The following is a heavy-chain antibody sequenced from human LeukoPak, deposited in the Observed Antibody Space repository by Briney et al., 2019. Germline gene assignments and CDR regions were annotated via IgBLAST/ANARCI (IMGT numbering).Heavy chain of an antibody. Sequence: PGGSLRLSCAGSGFTFSSYAMNWVRQAPGKGLEWVSAISGSGGSTYYADSVKGRFTISRDNSKNTLYLQMNSLRAEDTAVYYCANSPGMWELLPEKPLDYCGQGTLVPVSS. CDR1: GFTFSSYA. V-gene: IGHV3-23*01. CDR3: ANSPGMWELLPEKPLDY. J-gene: IGHJ4*02. CDR2: ISGSGGST. D-gene: IGHD1-26*01.